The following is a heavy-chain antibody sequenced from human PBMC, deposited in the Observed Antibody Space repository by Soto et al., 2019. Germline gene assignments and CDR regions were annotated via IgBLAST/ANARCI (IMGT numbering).Heavy chain of an antibody. Sequence: NPSETLSLTCTVSGGSISSYYWSWIRQPPGKGLEWIGYIYYSGSTNYNPSLKSRVTISVDTSKNQFSLKLSSVTAADTAVYYCASQPRYSSRQIDYWGQGTLVTVSS. J-gene: IGHJ4*02. CDR1: GGSISSYY. CDR2: IYYSGST. CDR3: ASQPRYSSRQIDY. V-gene: IGHV4-59*01. D-gene: IGHD5-18*01.